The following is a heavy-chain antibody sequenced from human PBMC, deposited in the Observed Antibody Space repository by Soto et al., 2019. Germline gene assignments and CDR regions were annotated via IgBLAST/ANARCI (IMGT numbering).Heavy chain of an antibody. D-gene: IGHD2-21*01. V-gene: IGHV4-59*12. Sequence: SETLSLTCTVSGDSISAYSWSWVRQPPGKGLEWIGNIHYNGNTKYNPSLKSRVTISVDKSKNQFSLKLSSVTAADTAVYYCARDRGIADYYYYGMDVWGQGTTVTVSS. CDR2: IHYNGNT. CDR3: ARDRGIADYYYYGMDV. J-gene: IGHJ6*02. CDR1: GDSISAYS.